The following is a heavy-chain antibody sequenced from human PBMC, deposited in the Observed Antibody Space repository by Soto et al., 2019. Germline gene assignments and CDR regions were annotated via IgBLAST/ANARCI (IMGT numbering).Heavy chain of an antibody. D-gene: IGHD3-16*01. V-gene: IGHV3-48*03. J-gene: IGHJ4*02. CDR1: GFTFSSYE. Sequence: PWGSLILSCAASGFTFSSYEMNWVRQAPGKGLEWVSYISSSGSTIYYADSVKGRFTISRDNAKNSLYLQMNSLRAEDTAVYYCAGYTRRGALDCWGQGTLVTVSS. CDR2: ISSSGSTI. CDR3: AGYTRRGALDC.